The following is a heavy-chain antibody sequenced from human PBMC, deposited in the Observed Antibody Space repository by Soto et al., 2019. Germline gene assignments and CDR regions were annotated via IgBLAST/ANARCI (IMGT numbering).Heavy chain of an antibody. D-gene: IGHD3-10*01. CDR2: VYYTGST. J-gene: IGHJ5*02. Sequence: SETLSLTCTVSGGPISSYYWSWIRQPPGEALERIGYVYYTGSTNYNPSLTSRVTISVDTSKNQFSLNLSSVTAADTAVYYCARATSYRNWFDPWGQGTLVIVSS. CDR1: GGPISSYY. CDR3: ARATSYRNWFDP. V-gene: IGHV4-59*01.